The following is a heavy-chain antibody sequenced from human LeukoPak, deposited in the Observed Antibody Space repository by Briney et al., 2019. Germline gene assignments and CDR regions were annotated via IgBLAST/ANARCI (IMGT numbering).Heavy chain of an antibody. Sequence: ASVKVSCKASRYTFTGYYMHWVRQAPGQGLEWMGWINPNSGDTNYAQKFQGRVTMTRDTSISTAYMELSRLRSDDTAVYYCARSNRPQPEHAENWFDPWGQGTLVTVSS. CDR3: ARSNRPQPEHAENWFDP. J-gene: IGHJ5*02. CDR2: INPNSGDT. D-gene: IGHD1-14*01. CDR1: RYTFTGYY. V-gene: IGHV1-2*02.